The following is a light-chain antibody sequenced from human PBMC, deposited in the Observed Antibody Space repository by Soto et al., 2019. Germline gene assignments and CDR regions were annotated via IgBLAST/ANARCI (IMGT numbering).Light chain of an antibody. CDR1: QSVRSER. CDR3: QQFSSYPLT. V-gene: IGKV3-20*01. CDR2: DAS. J-gene: IGKJ4*01. Sequence: EIVLTQSPDTLSLSPGEIATLSFSASQSVRSERLAWYQQKRGQAPTLLIFDASSRASGTPERFSGSGSGTDFTLTISRLEPEDFAVYYCQQFSSYPLTFGGGTKVDIK.